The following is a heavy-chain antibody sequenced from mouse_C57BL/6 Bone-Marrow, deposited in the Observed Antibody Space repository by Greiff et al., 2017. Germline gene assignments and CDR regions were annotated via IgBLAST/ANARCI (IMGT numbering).Heavy chain of an antibody. CDR2: ISYDGSN. D-gene: IGHD1-1*01. J-gene: IGHJ1*03. CDR1: GYSITSGYY. CDR3: ARDHYGSSSYWYFDV. V-gene: IGHV3-6*01. Sequence: EVKLMESGPGLVKPSQSLSLTCSVTGYSITSGYYWNWIRQFPGNKLEWMGYISYDGSNNYNPSLKNRISITRDTSKNQFFLKLNSVTTEDTATYYCARDHYGSSSYWYFDVWGTGTTVTVSS.